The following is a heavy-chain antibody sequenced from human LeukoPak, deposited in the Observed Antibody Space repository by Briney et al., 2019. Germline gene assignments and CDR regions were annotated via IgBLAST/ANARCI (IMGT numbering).Heavy chain of an antibody. J-gene: IGHJ4*02. CDR2: ISGSGGST. CDR1: GFTFSSYA. V-gene: IGHV3-23*01. D-gene: IGHD3-22*01. CDR3: ARSYYDTSGYQLDY. Sequence: PGGSLRLSCAASGFTFSSYAMSWVRQAPGKGLEWVSAISGSGGSTYYADSVKGRFTISRDHSKNTLYLQMNSLRAEDTAVYYCARSYYDTSGYQLDYWGQGPLVTVSS.